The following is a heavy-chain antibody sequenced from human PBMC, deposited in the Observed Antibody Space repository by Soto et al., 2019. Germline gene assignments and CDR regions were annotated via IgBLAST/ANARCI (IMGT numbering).Heavy chain of an antibody. J-gene: IGHJ4*02. Sequence: QVQLQESGPGLVKPSQTLSLTCTVSGGSISSGAYYWSWIRQHPGKGLEWIGNIYYSGSTYYNPSLKSRGTISVDTSKNQFYLKVSSVTAADTAVYYCVRMLYCTNGVCGKYFDYWGQGILVTVSS. V-gene: IGHV4-31*03. CDR2: IYYSGST. CDR3: VRMLYCTNGVCGKYFDY. CDR1: GGSISSGAYY. D-gene: IGHD2-8*01.